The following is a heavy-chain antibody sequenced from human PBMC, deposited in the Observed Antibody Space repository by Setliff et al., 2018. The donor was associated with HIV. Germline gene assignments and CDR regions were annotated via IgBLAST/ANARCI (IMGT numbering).Heavy chain of an antibody. CDR1: GGSISGHY. Sequence: SETLSLTCTVFGGSISGHYWSWLRQPPGKGLDWIGSIYYTGTTFYNSSLKTRGTISLDTSKNQFSLKLRSVTAADTAVYFCAKSSPSIGYISDHWGQGTLVTVSS. D-gene: IGHD5-12*01. CDR2: IYYTGTT. V-gene: IGHV4-59*11. J-gene: IGHJ4*02. CDR3: AKSSPSIGYISDH.